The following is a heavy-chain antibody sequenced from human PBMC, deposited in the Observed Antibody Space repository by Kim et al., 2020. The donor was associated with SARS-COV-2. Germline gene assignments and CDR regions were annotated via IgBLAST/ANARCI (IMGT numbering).Heavy chain of an antibody. CDR2: ITSSGSTI. D-gene: IGHD5-12*01. J-gene: IGHJ6*02. Sequence: GGSLRLSCTASGFSFSIYSMNWVRQAPGRGLEWLSYITSSGSTIYYADSVKGRFTISRDNAENSLYLHMNSLRDEDTAVYYCARDLENIDSRDLFDYYYHGLDVWGQGTTVAVSS. V-gene: IGHV3-48*02. CDR3: ARDLENIDSRDLFDYYYHGLDV. CDR1: GFSFSIYS.